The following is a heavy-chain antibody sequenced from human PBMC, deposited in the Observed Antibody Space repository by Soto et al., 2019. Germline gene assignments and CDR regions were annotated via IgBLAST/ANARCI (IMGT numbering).Heavy chain of an antibody. Sequence: SETLSLTCTVSGGSISSGGYYWSWIRQHPGKGLEWIGYIYYSGSTYYNPSLKSRVTISVDTSKNQFSLKLSSVTAADTAVYYCARAPIYIAARPRYGNWFDPWGQGTLVTVSS. CDR2: IYYSGST. D-gene: IGHD6-6*01. CDR3: ARAPIYIAARPRYGNWFDP. V-gene: IGHV4-31*03. J-gene: IGHJ5*02. CDR1: GGSISSGGYY.